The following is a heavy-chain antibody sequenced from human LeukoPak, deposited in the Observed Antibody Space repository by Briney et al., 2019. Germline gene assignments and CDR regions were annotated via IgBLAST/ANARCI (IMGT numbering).Heavy chain of an antibody. D-gene: IGHD3-10*01. Sequence: PSETLSLTCTVSGGSISSSSYYWGWIRQPPGKGLEWIGSIYYSGSTYYNPSLKSRVTISVDTSKNQFSLKLSSVTAADTAVYYCARESQLGERPHAFDIWGQGTMVTVSS. V-gene: IGHV4-39*02. J-gene: IGHJ3*02. CDR2: IYYSGST. CDR1: GGSISSSSYY. CDR3: ARESQLGERPHAFDI.